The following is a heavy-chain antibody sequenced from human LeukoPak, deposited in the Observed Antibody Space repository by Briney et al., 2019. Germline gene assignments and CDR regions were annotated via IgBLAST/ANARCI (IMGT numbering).Heavy chain of an antibody. Sequence: PGGSLRLSCAASGFTFSSYSMNWVRQAPGKGLEWVGRIKSKTDGGTTDYTAPVKGRFTISRDDAKNTFYLQMNSLKTEDTAVYYCTTSQSSGSILRNWGQGALVTVSS. CDR3: TTSQSSGSILRN. V-gene: IGHV3-15*01. CDR2: IKSKTDGGTT. J-gene: IGHJ4*02. D-gene: IGHD1-26*01. CDR1: GFTFSSYS.